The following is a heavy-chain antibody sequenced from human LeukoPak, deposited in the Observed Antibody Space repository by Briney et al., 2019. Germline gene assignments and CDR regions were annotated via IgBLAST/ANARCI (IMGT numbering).Heavy chain of an antibody. D-gene: IGHD1-26*01. J-gene: IGHJ4*02. Sequence: SQTLSLTCTVSGGSITSGSYFWTWIRQPAGKGLEWLGCMQTNGNTNYNPSLKSRVAISIDTSKNQFSLQLSSVTAADTAVYYCARGLSNAWEVQAYWGQGTLVTVSS. V-gene: IGHV4-61*02. CDR3: ARGLSNAWEVQAY. CDR2: MQTNGNT. CDR1: GGSITSGSYF.